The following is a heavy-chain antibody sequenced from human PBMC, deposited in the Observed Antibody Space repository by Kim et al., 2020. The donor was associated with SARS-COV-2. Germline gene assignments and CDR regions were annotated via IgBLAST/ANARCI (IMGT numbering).Heavy chain of an antibody. J-gene: IGHJ6*02. CDR3: TTEYCSSTSCYRPAIYYYYYGMDV. V-gene: IGHV3-15*01. CDR1: GFTFSNAW. CDR2: TKSKTDGGTT. Sequence: GGSLRLSCAASGFTFSNAWMSWVRQAPGKGLEWVGRTKSKTDGGTTDYAAPVKGRFTISRDDSKNTLYLQMNSLKTEDTAVYYCTTEYCSSTSCYRPAIYYYYYGMDVWGQGTTVTVSS. D-gene: IGHD2-2*01.